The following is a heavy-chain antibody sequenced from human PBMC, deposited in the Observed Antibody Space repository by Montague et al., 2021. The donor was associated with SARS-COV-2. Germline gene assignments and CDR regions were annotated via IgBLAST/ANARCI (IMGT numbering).Heavy chain of an antibody. CDR2: IHHIVGT. V-gene: IGHV4-4*02. J-gene: IGHJ4*02. Sequence: SETLSLTCAVSGDSMSSNNWWTWVRQSPGKGLEWIGEIHHIVGTNYNPSLKSRVSISVDKSRNQFSLNLNSVTAADTAFYYCATVCGGCSATSCYLYNWGRGTLVTVSS. CDR3: ATVCGGCSATSCYLYN. CDR1: GDSMSSNNW. D-gene: IGHD2-2*01.